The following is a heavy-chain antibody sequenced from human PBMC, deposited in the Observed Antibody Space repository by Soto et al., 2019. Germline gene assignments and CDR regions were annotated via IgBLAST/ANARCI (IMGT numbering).Heavy chain of an antibody. V-gene: IGHV1-8*01. D-gene: IGHD3-22*01. CDR1: GYTFTSYD. Sequence: SVKVSCKASGYTFTSYDITGVRQATGQGLEFMGWLNPKSGDTGYAQKFQGRVTMTRKTSISTSYVGLSSLRSDDTAVYYCASWDYYDTSAGGWG. CDR2: LNPKSGDT. J-gene: IGHJ1*01. CDR3: ASWDYYDTSAGG.